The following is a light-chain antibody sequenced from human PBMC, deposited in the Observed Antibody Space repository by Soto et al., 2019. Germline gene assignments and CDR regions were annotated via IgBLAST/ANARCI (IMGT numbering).Light chain of an antibody. J-gene: IGKJ2*01. CDR1: QSVASN. V-gene: IGKV3-15*01. CDR3: QQYHNWPPQYT. CDR2: GAS. Sequence: EIVMTQSPASLSVSPGDGATLSCRASQSVASNVAWYQQKPGQGPRLLIHGASTRAVGVPARFSGSGSGTAFNLTISSLQSEDFAVYYCQQYHNWPPQYTFGQGTKLQIK.